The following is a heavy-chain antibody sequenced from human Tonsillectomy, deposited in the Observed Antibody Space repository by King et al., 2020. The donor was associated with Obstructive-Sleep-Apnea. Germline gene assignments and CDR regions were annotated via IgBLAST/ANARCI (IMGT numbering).Heavy chain of an antibody. CDR1: GFTFSGST. CDR3: TRDHYYDSSGLDC. J-gene: IGHJ4*02. Sequence: VQLVESGGGLVQPGGSLKLSCAASGFTFSGSTMHWVRQASGKGLEWVGRIRSKVNTYAKSYAASMKGRFTISRDDSKNTAYLQMNSLKTEDTAVYYCTRDHYYDSSGLDCWGQGTLVTVSS. D-gene: IGHD3-22*01. CDR2: IRSKVNTYAK. V-gene: IGHV3-73*01.